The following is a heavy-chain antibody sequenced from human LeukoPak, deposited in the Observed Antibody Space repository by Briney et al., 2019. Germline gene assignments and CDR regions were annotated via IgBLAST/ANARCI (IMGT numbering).Heavy chain of an antibody. J-gene: IGHJ4*02. Sequence: PGGSLRLSCAASGFTFSDYYMTWIRQAPGKGLEWISYISSGDGPTYYADSVKGRFTISRDNAKNSLFLQMNSLRVEDTAVYYCARDFGLSLSSWYEALGYWGQGTLVTVSS. V-gene: IGHV3-11*04. CDR2: ISSGDGPT. CDR3: ARDFGLSLSSWYEALGY. D-gene: IGHD6-13*01. CDR1: GFTFSDYY.